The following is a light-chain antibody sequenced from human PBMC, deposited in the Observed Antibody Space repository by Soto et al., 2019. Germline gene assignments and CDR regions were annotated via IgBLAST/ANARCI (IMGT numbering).Light chain of an antibody. CDR2: DAS. J-gene: IGKJ1*01. V-gene: IGKV1-5*01. CDR3: QQYESRTYT. CDR1: QTIWRL. Sequence: DIQITQSPATRPVSIGDRFAITCRASQTIWRLLSWYQHKPGKAPRLLIYDASNSQSGVPSRFSGSGSGTEFTLTISSLQPEDFATYYCQQYESRTYTFGQGTKVDIK.